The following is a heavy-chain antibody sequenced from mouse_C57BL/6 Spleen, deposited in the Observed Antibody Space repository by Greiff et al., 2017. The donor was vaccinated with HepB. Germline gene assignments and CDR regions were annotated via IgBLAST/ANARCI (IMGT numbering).Heavy chain of an antibody. CDR3: ARVGWSYYAMDY. Sequence: EVKLVESEGGLVQPGSSMKLSCTASGFTFSDYYMAWVRQVPEKGLEWVANINYDGSSTYYLDSLKSRFIISRDNAKNILYLQMSSLKSEDTATYYCARVGWSYYAMDYWGQGTSVTVSS. CDR1: GFTFSDYY. CDR2: INYDGSST. D-gene: IGHD2-3*01. V-gene: IGHV5-16*01. J-gene: IGHJ4*01.